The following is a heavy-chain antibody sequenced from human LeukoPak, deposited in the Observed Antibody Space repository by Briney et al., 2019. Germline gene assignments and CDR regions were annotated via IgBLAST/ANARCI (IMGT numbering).Heavy chain of an antibody. CDR3: ARGRGGYSYGIDY. J-gene: IGHJ4*02. CDR2: INHSGST. V-gene: IGHV4-34*01. D-gene: IGHD5-18*01. Sequence: PPETLSLTCAVYGGSFSGYYWSWIRQPPGKGLEWIGEINHSGSTNYNPSLKSRVTISVDTSKNQFSLKLSSVTAADTAVYYCARGRGGYSYGIDYWGQGTLVTVSS. CDR1: GGSFSGYY.